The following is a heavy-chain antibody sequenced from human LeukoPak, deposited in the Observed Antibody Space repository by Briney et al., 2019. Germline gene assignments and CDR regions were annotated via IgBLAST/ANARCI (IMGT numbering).Heavy chain of an antibody. CDR1: GGSLSSYY. CDR3: ARGDILTSTFDY. D-gene: IGHD3-9*01. CDR2: IYYSGRT. Sequence: SETLSLTCTVSGGSLSSYYWSWVRQPPGKGLEWIGYIYYSGRTNYNPSLKSRVTISVDTSKNQFSLKLSSVTAADTAVYYCARGDILTSTFDYWGQGTLVTVSS. J-gene: IGHJ4*02. V-gene: IGHV4-59*01.